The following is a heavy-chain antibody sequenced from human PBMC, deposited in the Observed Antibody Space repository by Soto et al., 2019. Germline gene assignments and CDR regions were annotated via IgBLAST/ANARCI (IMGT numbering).Heavy chain of an antibody. D-gene: IGHD3-22*01. CDR2: IYYSGST. V-gene: IGHV4-31*03. CDR3: ARDRPSSGYYMGFRAFDI. Sequence: SETLSLTCTVSGGSISSGGYYWSWIRQHPGKGLEWIGYIYYSGSTYYNPSLKSRVTISVDTSKNQFSLKLSSVTAADTAVYYCARDRPSSGYYMGFRAFDIWGQGTMVTVSS. CDR1: GGSISSGGYY. J-gene: IGHJ3*02.